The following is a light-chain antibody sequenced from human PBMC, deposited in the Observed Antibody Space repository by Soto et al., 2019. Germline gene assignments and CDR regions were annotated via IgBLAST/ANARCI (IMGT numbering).Light chain of an antibody. CDR2: EAS. CDR1: QDISDY. J-gene: IGKJ1*01. Sequence: AIRMTQSPSSFSASTGDRVTITCRASQDISDYLARYQQKPGKAPKLLIYEASTLQSAVPSRFTGSGSGTDFTLTISCLQSEDFATYYCQQYYTYPRTFGQGTKVEIK. CDR3: QQYYTYPRT. V-gene: IGKV1-8*01.